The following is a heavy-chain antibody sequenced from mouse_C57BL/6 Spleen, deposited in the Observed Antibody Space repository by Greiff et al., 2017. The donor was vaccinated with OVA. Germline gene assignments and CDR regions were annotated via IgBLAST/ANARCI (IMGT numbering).Heavy chain of an antibody. CDR1: GYTFTSYW. CDR2: IDPNSGGT. D-gene: IGHD4-1*01. J-gene: IGHJ3*01. Sequence: QVQLQQSGAELVKPGASVKLSCKASGYTFTSYWMHWVKQRPGRGLEWIGRIDPNSGGTKYNEKFKSKATLTVDKPSSTAYMQLSSLTSEDSAVYYCARDWDQAWFAYWGQGTLVTVSA. CDR3: ARDWDQAWFAY. V-gene: IGHV1-72*01.